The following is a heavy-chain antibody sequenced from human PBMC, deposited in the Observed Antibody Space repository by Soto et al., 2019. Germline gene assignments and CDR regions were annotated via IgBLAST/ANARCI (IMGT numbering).Heavy chain of an antibody. Sequence: QVQLVQSGAEVKKPGSSVKVSCKASGGTFSTYTIIWVRQAPGQGLEWMGRILPMLDITNSAQRFQGRVTITADKATSTAYLELSSLRSGATAVYYCTLGSWSAETFEIWGRGPMVTVSS. V-gene: IGHV1-69*02. CDR3: TLGSWSAETFEI. CDR1: GGTFSTYT. D-gene: IGHD6-13*01. CDR2: ILPMLDIT. J-gene: IGHJ3*02.